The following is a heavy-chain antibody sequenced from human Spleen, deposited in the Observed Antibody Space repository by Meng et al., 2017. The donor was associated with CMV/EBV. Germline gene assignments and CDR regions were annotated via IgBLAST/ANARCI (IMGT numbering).Heavy chain of an antibody. V-gene: IGHV3-30*04. CDR3: ARGKVPDYGGSLGDAFDI. CDR1: NFKSYA. Sequence: NFKSYALHCVRPAPGKGLEWVTVISFDGDNKFYTNSVKGRFTISRDTSKNTLYLQMNSLRSEDTALYYCARGKVPDYGGSLGDAFDIWGLGTMVTVSS. CDR2: ISFDGDNK. D-gene: IGHD4/OR15-4a*01. J-gene: IGHJ3*02.